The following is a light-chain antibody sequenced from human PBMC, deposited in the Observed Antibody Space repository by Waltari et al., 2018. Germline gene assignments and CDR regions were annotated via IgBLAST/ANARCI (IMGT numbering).Light chain of an antibody. J-gene: IGKJ1*01. V-gene: IGKV3-11*01. CDR1: QSVGTS. Sequence: EIVLTQSPGTLSLSPGERATLSCRASQSVGTSVTWYQQKPGQAPRLLIYHVSSRATAIPDRFSGSGSGTDFTLTISSLEPEDFAVYYCHQRSSWPRTFGQGTKVELK. CDR2: HVS. CDR3: HQRSSWPRT.